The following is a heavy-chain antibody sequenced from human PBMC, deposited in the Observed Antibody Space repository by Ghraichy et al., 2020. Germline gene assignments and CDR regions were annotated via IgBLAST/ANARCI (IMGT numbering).Heavy chain of an antibody. D-gene: IGHD6-19*01. J-gene: IGHJ4*02. V-gene: IGHV3-23*01. CDR2: ISGSGDST. CDR3: AKARSGWYVFDY. CDR1: GFTFSSYA. Sequence: LTCAASGFTFSSYAMSWVRQAPGKGLEWVSAISGSGDSTYYADSVKGRFTISRDNSKNTLYLQMNSLRAEDTAVYHCAKARSGWYVFDYWGQGTLVTVSS.